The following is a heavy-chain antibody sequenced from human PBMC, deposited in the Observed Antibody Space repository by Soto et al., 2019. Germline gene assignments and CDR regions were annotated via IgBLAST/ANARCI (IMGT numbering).Heavy chain of an antibody. CDR1: GFTFSYYS. J-gene: IGHJ4*02. CDR3: ARNSHWSFDY. CDR2: IGNTGSII. Sequence: EVQLVESGGGLVQPGGSLRLSCVTSGFTFSYYSVNWVRQTPGKGLEWISYIGNTGSIISYAASVKGRFTISRDSARNSVYLQINSLRDEDTAIYFVARNSHWSFDYWGQGTLVTVSS. D-gene: IGHD2-8*02. V-gene: IGHV3-48*02.